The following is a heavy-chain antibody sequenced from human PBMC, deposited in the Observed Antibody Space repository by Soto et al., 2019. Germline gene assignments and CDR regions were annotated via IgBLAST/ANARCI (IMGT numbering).Heavy chain of an antibody. CDR2: ISAYNGNT. V-gene: IGHV1-18*01. Sequence: ASVKVSCKASGYTFTSYGISWVRQAPGQGLEWMGWISAYNGNTNYAQKLQGRVTMTTDTSTSTAYMELRSLRSDDTAVYYCASFRRAAAGTGYYYGIDVSGKGTIVTVSS. CDR3: ASFRRAAAGTGYYYGIDV. J-gene: IGHJ6*04. D-gene: IGHD6-13*01. CDR1: GYTFTSYG.